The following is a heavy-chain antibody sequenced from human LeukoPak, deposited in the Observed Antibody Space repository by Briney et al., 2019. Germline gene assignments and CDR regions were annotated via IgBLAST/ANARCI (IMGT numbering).Heavy chain of an antibody. D-gene: IGHD2-2*01. V-gene: IGHV1-18*01. Sequence: GASVKVSCKASGYTFTSYGISWVRQAPGQGLEWMGWISAYNGNTNYAQKLQGRVTMTTDTSTSTAYMELRSLRSDDTAVYYCARDWVIYCSSTSCYYYGMDVWGQGTTVTVSS. CDR3: ARDWVIYCSSTSCYYYGMDV. J-gene: IGHJ6*02. CDR2: ISAYNGNT. CDR1: GYTFTSYG.